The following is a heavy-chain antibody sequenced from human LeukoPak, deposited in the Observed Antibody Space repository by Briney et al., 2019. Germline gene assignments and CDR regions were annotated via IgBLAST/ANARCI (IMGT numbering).Heavy chain of an antibody. V-gene: IGHV1-2*02. Sequence: GASVKVSCKASGYTFTGYYMHWVRQAPGQGLEWMGWINPNSGGTNYAQKFQGRVTMTRDASISTAYMELSRLRSDDTAVYYCARDLGGSYYEYYFDYWGQETLVTVSS. CDR3: ARDLGGSYYEYYFDY. J-gene: IGHJ4*02. CDR1: GYTFTGYY. D-gene: IGHD1-26*01. CDR2: INPNSGGT.